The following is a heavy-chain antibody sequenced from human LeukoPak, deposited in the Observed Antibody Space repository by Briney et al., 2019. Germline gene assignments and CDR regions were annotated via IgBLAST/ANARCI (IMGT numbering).Heavy chain of an antibody. CDR2: IYHSGST. V-gene: IGHV4-38-2*01. CDR3: AKGYSGSDAFDI. J-gene: IGHJ3*02. CDR1: GYSISSGYY. D-gene: IGHD2-15*01. Sequence: PSETPSLTCAVSGYSISSGYYWGWIRQPPGKGLEWIGSIYHSGSTYYNPSLKSRVTISVDTSKNQFSLKLSSVTAADTAVYYCAKGYSGSDAFDIWGQGTMVTVSS.